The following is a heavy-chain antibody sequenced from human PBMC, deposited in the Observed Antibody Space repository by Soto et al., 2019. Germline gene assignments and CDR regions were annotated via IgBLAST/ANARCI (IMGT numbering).Heavy chain of an antibody. V-gene: IGHV4-34*01. Sequence: SETLSLTCAVYGGSFSGYYWSWIRQPPGKGLEWIGEINHSGSTNYNPSLKSRVTISVDTSKNQFSLKLSSVTAADTAVYYCARQGVTIFGVVIRTYGMDVWGQGTTVTVSS. CDR3: ARQGVTIFGVVIRTYGMDV. D-gene: IGHD3-3*01. J-gene: IGHJ6*02. CDR1: GGSFSGYY. CDR2: INHSGST.